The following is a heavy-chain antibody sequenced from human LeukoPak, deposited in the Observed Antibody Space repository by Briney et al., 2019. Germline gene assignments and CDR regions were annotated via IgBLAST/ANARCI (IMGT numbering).Heavy chain of an antibody. V-gene: IGHV1-8*03. CDR1: GYTFTSYD. CDR3: ARDRLHYGEYEKTFDY. Sequence: ASVKVSCKASGYTFTSYDINWVRQATGQGLEWMGWMNPNSGNTGYAQKFQGRVTITRNTSISTAYMELSSLRAEDSAVYYCARDRLHYGEYEKTFDYWGQGTLVTVPS. CDR2: MNPNSGNT. D-gene: IGHD4-17*01. J-gene: IGHJ4*02.